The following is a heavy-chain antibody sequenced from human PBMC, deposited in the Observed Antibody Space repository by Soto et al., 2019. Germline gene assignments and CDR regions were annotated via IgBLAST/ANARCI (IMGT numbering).Heavy chain of an antibody. V-gene: IGHV3-15*01. Sequence: EVQVVESGGDLVEPGGSLRLSCVTSGFMFSSAWMSWVRQGPGKGLEWVARIKSKNDGGAADHAAPVNGRFSISRDDLKSTVYLQMNSLRAEDTALYYCVEGWNDFWGQGTLVTVSS. CDR2: IKSKNDGGAA. CDR3: VEGWNDF. CDR1: GFMFSSAW. J-gene: IGHJ4*02. D-gene: IGHD1-1*01.